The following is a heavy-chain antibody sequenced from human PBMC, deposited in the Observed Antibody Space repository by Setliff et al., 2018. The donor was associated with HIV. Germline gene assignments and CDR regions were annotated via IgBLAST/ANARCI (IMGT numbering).Heavy chain of an antibody. CDR1: GGSITNPDFY. D-gene: IGHD4-4*01. V-gene: IGHV4-30-4*08. CDR3: AREKHCNGPFDS. Sequence: SETLSLTCAVSGGSITNPDFYWAWIRQPPGKGLEWIGYIYYSGNTYYTPSLKSRSVISIDTSKNQFSLQLNSVTAADTAVYYCAREKHCNGPFDSWGQGKLVTVSS. J-gene: IGHJ4*02. CDR2: IYYSGNT.